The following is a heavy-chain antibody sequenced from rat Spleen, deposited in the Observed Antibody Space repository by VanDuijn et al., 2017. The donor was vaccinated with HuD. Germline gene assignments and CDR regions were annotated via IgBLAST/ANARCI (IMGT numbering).Heavy chain of an antibody. Sequence: EVQLVESGGGLVQPGRSLKLSCSVSGFTFSDYDMAWVRQAPTKGLEWVASINYDGSSTFYRDSVKARFTISRDNAKNTLYLQMNSLRSEDTATYYCTTENYWFAYWGQGTLVTVSS. J-gene: IGHJ3*01. V-gene: IGHV5-20*01. CDR1: GFTFSDYD. CDR2: INYDGSST. CDR3: TTENYWFAY. D-gene: IGHD1-10*01.